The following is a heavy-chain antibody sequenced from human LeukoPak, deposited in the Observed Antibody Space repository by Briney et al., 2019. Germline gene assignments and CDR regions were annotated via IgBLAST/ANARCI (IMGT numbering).Heavy chain of an antibody. J-gene: IGHJ4*02. CDR2: ISHSATT. Sequence: WIGIISHSATTYYNPALKSRVTISGDTSKNQFSLKLSSVTAADTAVYYCASGYQLLYYFDYWGQGTLVTVSS. D-gene: IGHD2-2*01. V-gene: IGHV4-38-2*01. CDR3: ASGYQLLYYFDY.